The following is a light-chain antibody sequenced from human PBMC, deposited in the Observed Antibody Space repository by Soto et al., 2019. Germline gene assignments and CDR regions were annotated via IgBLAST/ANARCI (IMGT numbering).Light chain of an antibody. J-gene: IGLJ2*01. CDR1: SSDVGAYNY. CDR2: EVS. Sequence: QSALTQPAPVSGSPGQSITISCTGTSSDVGAYNYVSWYQQHPDKAPKLMIYEVSNRPSGVSNRFSGSKSGNTASLTISGLQAEDEADYYCSSYTSRRTLVFGGGTKLTVL. CDR3: SSYTSRRTLV. V-gene: IGLV2-14*01.